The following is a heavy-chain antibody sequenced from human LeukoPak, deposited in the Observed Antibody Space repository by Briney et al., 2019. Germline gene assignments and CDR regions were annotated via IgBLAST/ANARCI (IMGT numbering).Heavy chain of an antibody. J-gene: IGHJ4*02. CDR1: GYTFTNYG. CDR3: ARDLGYGSGSYWASNYFDS. D-gene: IGHD3-10*01. Sequence: ASVKVSCKAFGYTFTNYGISWVRQAPGQGLEWMGWISSYNGNTNSAQKLQGRVTMTTDTSTSTAYMELRSLRSDDTAVYYCARDLGYGSGSYWASNYFDSWGQGTLVTVSS. V-gene: IGHV1-18*01. CDR2: ISSYNGNT.